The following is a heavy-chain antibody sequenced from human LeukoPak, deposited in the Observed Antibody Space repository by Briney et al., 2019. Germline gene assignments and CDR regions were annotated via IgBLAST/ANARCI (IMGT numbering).Heavy chain of an antibody. J-gene: IGHJ4*02. CDR1: GYTFTGYY. CDR3: ARVGRDGYNYDC. V-gene: IGHV1-2*02. CDR2: INPNNGDT. D-gene: IGHD5-24*01. Sequence: ASVKVSCKASGYTFTGYYMHWVRQATGQGLEWMGWINPNNGDTNYAQKFQGRVTMTRDTTSSTAYMELSRLRSDDTAVYYCARVGRDGYNYDCWGQGTLVTVSS.